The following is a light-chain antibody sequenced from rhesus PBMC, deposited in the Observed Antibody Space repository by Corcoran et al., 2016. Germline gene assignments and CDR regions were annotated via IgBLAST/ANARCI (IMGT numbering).Light chain of an antibody. CDR3: QQVYGAPFT. CDR1: ENVNNY. CDR2: QAS. Sequence: DIQMTQSPSSLAASVGDRVTITCRASENVNNYLDWYQQKPGKAPKFRIYQASTLQSGVPSRFIGSGSGTDYTFTISSMQAEDVTTYYGQQVYGAPFTFGPGTKLDIK. J-gene: IGKJ3*01. V-gene: IGKV1-74*01.